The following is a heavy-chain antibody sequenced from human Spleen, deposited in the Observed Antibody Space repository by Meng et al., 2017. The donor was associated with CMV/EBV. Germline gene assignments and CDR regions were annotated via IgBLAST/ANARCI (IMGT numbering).Heavy chain of an antibody. Sequence: FTFSSYDMYWVRQAAGKGLEWVALISYDGSNKYYAGSVKGRFTISRDNSKNTLYLQMNSLRAEDTAVYYCARGAYCSSTSCHGDWFDPWGQGTLVTVSS. V-gene: IGHV3-30*04. CDR1: FTFSSYD. CDR2: ISYDGSNK. J-gene: IGHJ5*02. D-gene: IGHD2-2*01. CDR3: ARGAYCSSTSCHGDWFDP.